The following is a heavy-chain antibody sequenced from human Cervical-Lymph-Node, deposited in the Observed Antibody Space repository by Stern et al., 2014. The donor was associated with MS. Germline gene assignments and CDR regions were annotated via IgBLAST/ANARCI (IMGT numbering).Heavy chain of an antibody. D-gene: IGHD6-13*01. V-gene: IGHV3-11*01. CDR3: VRDYFFRVAAAGGPDY. CDR1: GFTFSDYY. Sequence: DQLVESGGGLVKPGESLRLSCNASGFTFSDYYMSWIRQAPGKGLEWLSYITSSGSSTYYADSVKGRFTISRDNAKNSLYLQINGLRVEDTALYYCVRDYFFRVAAAGGPDYWGQGTLVTVSS. CDR2: ITSSGSST. J-gene: IGHJ4*02.